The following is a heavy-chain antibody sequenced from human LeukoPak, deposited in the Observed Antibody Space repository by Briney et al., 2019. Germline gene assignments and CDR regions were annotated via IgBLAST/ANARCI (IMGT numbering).Heavy chain of an antibody. Sequence: GGSLRLSCAASGFTFSSYGMQWVRQAPGKGLEWVAFIRYDGSNKYYVDSVKGRFTISRDNSKNTLYLQMNSLRAEDTAVYYCAKEGSSGWTFDYWGQGTLVTVSS. CDR3: AKEGSSGWTFDY. CDR2: IRYDGSNK. V-gene: IGHV3-30*02. D-gene: IGHD6-19*01. CDR1: GFTFSSYG. J-gene: IGHJ4*02.